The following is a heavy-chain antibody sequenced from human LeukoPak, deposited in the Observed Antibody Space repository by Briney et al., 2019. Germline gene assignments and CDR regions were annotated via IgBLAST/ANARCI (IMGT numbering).Heavy chain of an antibody. CDR1: GFTVSSNS. CDR2: IYSGGST. D-gene: IGHD6-19*01. J-gene: IGHJ3*02. Sequence: PGGSLRLSCAASGFTVSSNSMTWVRQAPGKGLEWVSSIYSGGSTYYADSVKGRFTISRDNSKNTLYLQMNSLRAEDTAVYYCAKGQWLNAFDIWGQGTMVTVSS. CDR3: AKGQWLNAFDI. V-gene: IGHV3-53*01.